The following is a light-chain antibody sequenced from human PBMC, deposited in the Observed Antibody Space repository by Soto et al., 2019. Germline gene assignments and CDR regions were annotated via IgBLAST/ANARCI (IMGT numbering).Light chain of an antibody. CDR3: QQYNSHWT. Sequence: DVQMTQSPSTLSASVGDRVTITCLASQGISNRLAWYQQKPGKAPKLLIYQASSLKSGVPSRFGGSGSGTEFTLTITSLQPDDFATYYCQQYNSHWTFGQGTKVEIK. V-gene: IGKV1-5*03. CDR2: QAS. J-gene: IGKJ1*01. CDR1: QGISNR.